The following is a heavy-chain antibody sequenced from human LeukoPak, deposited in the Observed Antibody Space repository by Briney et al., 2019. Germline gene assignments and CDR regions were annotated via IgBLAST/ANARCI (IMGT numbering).Heavy chain of an antibody. Sequence: ASVKVSCKASGGTFSSYAISWVRQAPGQGLEWMGGIIPIFGTANYAQKFQGRVTMTRDMSTSTVYMELSSLRSEDTTVYYCARGYSYGYAFDYWGQGTLVTVSS. J-gene: IGHJ4*02. V-gene: IGHV1-69*05. D-gene: IGHD5-18*01. CDR2: IIPIFGTA. CDR1: GGTFSSYA. CDR3: ARGYSYGYAFDY.